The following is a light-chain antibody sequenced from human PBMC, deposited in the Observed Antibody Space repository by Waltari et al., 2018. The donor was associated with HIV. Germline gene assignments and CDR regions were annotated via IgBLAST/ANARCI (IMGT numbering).Light chain of an antibody. CDR2: EDS. CDR1: ALPKKY. CDR3: YSIDSSGNHRV. Sequence: SYELTQPPSVSVSPGQTARITCSGDALPKKYGYWYQQKSGQAPVLVIYEDSKRPSGIPERFSGSSSGTMATLTISGAQVEDEADYYCYSIDSSGNHRVFGGGTKLTVL. V-gene: IGLV3-10*01. J-gene: IGLJ2*01.